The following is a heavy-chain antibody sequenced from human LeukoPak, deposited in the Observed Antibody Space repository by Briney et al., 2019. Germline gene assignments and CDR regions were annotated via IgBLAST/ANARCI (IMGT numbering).Heavy chain of an antibody. CDR3: AREAEQQLVRSWFDP. V-gene: IGHV3-21*01. CDR2: ISSSSSYI. D-gene: IGHD6-13*01. Sequence: GGSLRLSCAASGFTFSSYSMNWVRQAPGKGLEWVSSISSSSSYIYCADSVKGRFTISRDNAKNSLYLQMNSLRAEDTAVYYCAREAEQQLVRSWFDPWGQGTLVTVSS. J-gene: IGHJ5*02. CDR1: GFTFSSYS.